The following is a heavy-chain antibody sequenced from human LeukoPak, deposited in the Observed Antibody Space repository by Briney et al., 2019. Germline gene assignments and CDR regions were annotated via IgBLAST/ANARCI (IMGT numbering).Heavy chain of an antibody. J-gene: IGHJ4*02. V-gene: IGHV1-69*13. CDR2: IIPIFGTA. CDR3: ARDSFPAVVYGYDPTFDY. Sequence: ASVKVSCKASGGTFSSYAISWVRQAPGQGLEWMGGIIPIFGTANYAQKFQGRVTITADESTSTAYMELSSLRSEDTAVYYCARDSFPAVVYGYDPTFDYWGQGTLVTVSS. D-gene: IGHD5-12*01. CDR1: GGTFSSYA.